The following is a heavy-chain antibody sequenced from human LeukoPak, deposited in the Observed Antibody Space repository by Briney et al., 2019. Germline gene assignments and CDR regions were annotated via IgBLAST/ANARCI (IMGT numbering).Heavy chain of an antibody. CDR3: ARSAGYSGYDPNFDY. CDR2: ISGSSSYI. Sequence: GGSLRLSXAASGFTFSSYSMNWVRQAPGKGLEWVSSISGSSSYIYYADSVKGRFTISRDNAKNSLYLQMNSLRAEDTAVYYCARSAGYSGYDPNFDYWGQGTLVTVSS. V-gene: IGHV3-21*04. CDR1: GFTFSSYS. J-gene: IGHJ4*02. D-gene: IGHD5-12*01.